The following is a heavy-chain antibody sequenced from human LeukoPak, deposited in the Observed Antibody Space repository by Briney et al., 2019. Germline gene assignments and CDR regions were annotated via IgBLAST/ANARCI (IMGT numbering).Heavy chain of an antibody. CDR2: IIPIFGAA. D-gene: IGHD6-13*01. CDR3: ARGDSSSWFYGDY. Sequence: SVKVSCKASGGTFSSYAISWVRQAPGQGLEWMGGIIPIFGAANYAQKFQGRVTITADKSTSTAYMELSSLRSEDTAVYYCARGDSSSWFYGDYWGQGTLVTVSS. J-gene: IGHJ4*02. CDR1: GGTFSSYA. V-gene: IGHV1-69*06.